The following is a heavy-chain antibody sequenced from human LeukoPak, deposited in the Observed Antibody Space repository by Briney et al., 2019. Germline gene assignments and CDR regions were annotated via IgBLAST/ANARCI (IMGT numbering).Heavy chain of an antibody. V-gene: IGHV3-30-3*01. J-gene: IGHJ3*02. D-gene: IGHD2-21*01. CDR3: ARERQDTILHSGAFDI. Sequence: GRSLRLSCAASGFTFSTYFMLWVRQAPGKGLEWVADIASDGSHTFYVESVKGRFTISRGNSKNTLYLQMNSLRAEDTAVYFCARERQDTILHSGAFDIWGQGTMVTVSS. CDR1: GFTFSTYF. CDR2: IASDGSHT.